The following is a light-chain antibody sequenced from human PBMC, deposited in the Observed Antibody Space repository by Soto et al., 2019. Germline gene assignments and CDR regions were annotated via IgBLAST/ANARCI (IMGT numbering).Light chain of an antibody. CDR2: GAS. J-gene: IGKJ1*01. V-gene: IGKV3-20*01. CDR3: QKYGSSPQT. CDR1: QSVSSSY. Sequence: EIVLTQSPRTLSLSPGERATLSGRASQSVSSSYLAWYQQKPGQAPRLLIYGASSRATGIPDRFSGSGSGTDFTLTISRLEPEDFAVYYCQKYGSSPQTFGQGTKVEIK.